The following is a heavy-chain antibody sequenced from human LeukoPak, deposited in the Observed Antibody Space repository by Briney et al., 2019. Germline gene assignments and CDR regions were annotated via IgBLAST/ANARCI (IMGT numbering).Heavy chain of an antibody. CDR1: GFTFSSYW. Sequence: GGSLRLSCAASGFTFSSYWMPWVRQAPGKGLVWVSRINSDGSSTSYADSVKGRFTISRDNSKNTLYLQMNSLRAEDTAVYYCAKDSGPYCSSTSCYTGFFDYWGQGTLVTVSS. D-gene: IGHD2-2*02. CDR3: AKDSGPYCSSTSCYTGFFDY. CDR2: INSDGSST. J-gene: IGHJ4*02. V-gene: IGHV3-74*01.